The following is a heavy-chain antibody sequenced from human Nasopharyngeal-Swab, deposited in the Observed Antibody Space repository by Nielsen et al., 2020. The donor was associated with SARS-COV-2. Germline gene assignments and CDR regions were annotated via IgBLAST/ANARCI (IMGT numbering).Heavy chain of an antibody. CDR2: ISGGGDYT. V-gene: IGHV3-23*01. Sequence: GGSLRLSCAASGFTFSNYAINWVRQAPGKGLEWVSAISGGGDYTYYADAVKGRFTISRDNSKSTLYLQMNSLRAEDAAVYYCAKPHLGQQLVVYYFDYWGQGTLVTVSS. J-gene: IGHJ4*02. CDR3: AKPHLGQQLVVYYFDY. CDR1: GFTFSNYA. D-gene: IGHD6-13*01.